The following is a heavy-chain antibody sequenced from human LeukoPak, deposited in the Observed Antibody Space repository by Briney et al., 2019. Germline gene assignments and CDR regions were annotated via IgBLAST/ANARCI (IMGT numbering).Heavy chain of an antibody. D-gene: IGHD2-2*01. Sequence: EASVKVPCKASGYTFTGYYMHWVRQAPGQGLEWMGWISGKKGHTKYVQKFQGRVTLTTDTSTSTAYLELRSLRSDDTAIYYCARVEGGEVPAAVPHWGQGTLATVSS. CDR2: ISGKKGHT. CDR3: ARVEGGEVPAAVPH. J-gene: IGHJ4*02. CDR1: GYTFTGYY. V-gene: IGHV1-18*04.